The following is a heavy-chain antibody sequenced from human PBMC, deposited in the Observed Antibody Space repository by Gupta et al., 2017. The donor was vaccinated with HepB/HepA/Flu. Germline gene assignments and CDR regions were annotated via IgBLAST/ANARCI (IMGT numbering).Heavy chain of an antibody. J-gene: IGHJ4*02. CDR1: GGSVSRSGYH. Sequence: QVQLEASGPGLVKPSQTLSLTCTVSGGSVSRSGYHWNWIRQPPGKGLEWIGDIYYSGHTTYNPSLKGRAVISLDTSKNQFSLRLTSLIAADTAIYYCAVDVCGAEWFQANWGQGILVTVSS. D-gene: IGHD2-21*01. CDR3: AVDVCGAEWFQAN. V-gene: IGHV4-31*03. CDR2: IYYSGHT.